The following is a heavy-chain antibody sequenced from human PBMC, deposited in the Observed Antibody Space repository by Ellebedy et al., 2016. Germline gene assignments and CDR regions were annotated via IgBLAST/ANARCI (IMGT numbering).Heavy chain of an antibody. CDR3: ARGSGRGAFDI. J-gene: IGHJ3*02. D-gene: IGHD3-10*01. CDR1: GGSISSYY. CDR2: IYTSGST. V-gene: IGHV4-4*07. Sequence: SETLSLXXTVSGGSISSYYWSWIRQPAGKGLEWIGRIYTSGSTNYNPSLKSRVTISVDTSKNQFSLKLSSVTAADTAVYYCARGSGRGAFDIWGQGTMVTVSS.